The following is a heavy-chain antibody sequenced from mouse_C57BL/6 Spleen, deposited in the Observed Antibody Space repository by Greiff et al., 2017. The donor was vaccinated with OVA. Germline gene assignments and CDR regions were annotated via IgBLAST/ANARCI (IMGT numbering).Heavy chain of an antibody. Sequence: EVQLVESEGGLVQPGSSMKLSCTASGFTFSDYYMAWVRQVPEKGLEWVANINYDGSSTYYLDSLKSRFNISRDNAKNILYLQMSSLKSEDTATYYCSRIYYDYDEEYYFDYWGQGTTLTVSS. J-gene: IGHJ2*01. D-gene: IGHD2-4*01. V-gene: IGHV5-16*01. CDR1: GFTFSDYY. CDR3: SRIYYDYDEEYYFDY. CDR2: INYDGSST.